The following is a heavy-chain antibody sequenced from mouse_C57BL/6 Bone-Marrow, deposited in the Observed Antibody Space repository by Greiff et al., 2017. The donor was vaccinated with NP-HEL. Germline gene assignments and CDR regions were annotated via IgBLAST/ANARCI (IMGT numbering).Heavy chain of an antibody. CDR2: IRSKSNNYAT. J-gene: IGHJ2*01. CDR1: GFSFNTYA. CDR3: ERQGYDGYYLDY. D-gene: IGHD2-3*01. Sequence: EVQGVESGGGLVQPKGSLKLSCAASGFSFNTYAMNWVRQAPGKGLEWVARIRSKSNNYATYYADSLKDRFTISSDDSESMLYLQMNNLKTEDTAMYYCERQGYDGYYLDYWGQGTTLTVSS. V-gene: IGHV10-1*01.